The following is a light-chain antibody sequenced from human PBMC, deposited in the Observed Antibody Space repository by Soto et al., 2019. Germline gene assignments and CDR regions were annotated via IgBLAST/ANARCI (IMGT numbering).Light chain of an antibody. Sequence: DIQMTQSPSSVSASVGDIITITCRASQPINTWLAWYQQKPGKAPNLLIYAASTLHRGAPSRFSGRGSGTDFSLTIRNLEPEDFAVYFCQQRSSRPLTFGGGTKVEI. V-gene: IGKV1-12*01. CDR3: QQRSSRPLT. J-gene: IGKJ4*01. CDR1: QPINTW. CDR2: AAS.